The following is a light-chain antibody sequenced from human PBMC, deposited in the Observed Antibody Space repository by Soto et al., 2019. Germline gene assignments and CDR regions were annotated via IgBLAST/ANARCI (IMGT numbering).Light chain of an antibody. V-gene: IGLV3-21*02. CDR2: NDR. CDR1: NIGSKS. CDR3: QVWDSDSDLVV. J-gene: IGLJ2*01. Sequence: SYELTQPPSVSVAPGQTARITCGGANIGSKSVHWYQQKPGQAPVLVVYNDRDRPSGIPERFSGSNSGNTATLTISRVEAGDEADYYCQVWDSDSDLVVFGGGTKLTVL.